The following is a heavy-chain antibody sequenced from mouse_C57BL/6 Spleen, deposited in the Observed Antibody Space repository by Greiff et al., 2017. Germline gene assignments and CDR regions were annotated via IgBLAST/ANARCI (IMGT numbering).Heavy chain of an antibody. J-gene: IGHJ2*01. CDR2: FDPEDGDT. CDR1: GFNIKDYY. Sequence: VQLKQSGAELVRPGASVKLSCTASGFNIKDYYMHWVKQRPEQGLEWIGRFDPEDGDTDYAPRFQGKATMTSDKSSNTVYLQLRRLTSEAPAVYYCTTRYYYGSSFDDWGQGTTLTVSA. D-gene: IGHD1-1*01. CDR3: TTRYYYGSSFDD. V-gene: IGHV14-1*01.